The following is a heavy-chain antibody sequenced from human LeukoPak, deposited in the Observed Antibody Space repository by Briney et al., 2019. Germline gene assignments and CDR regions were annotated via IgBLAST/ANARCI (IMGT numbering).Heavy chain of an antibody. CDR3: ARRDTAMDFDY. CDR1: GFTFSSCA. Sequence: PGRALRLSCAASGFTFSSCARHWGRQAPGKGGEWVAVISYDGSNKYYADSVKGRFTISRDNSKNTLYLQMNSLRAEDTAVYYCARRDTAMDFDYWGQGTLVTVSS. J-gene: IGHJ4*02. CDR2: ISYDGSNK. D-gene: IGHD5-18*01. V-gene: IGHV3-30-3*01.